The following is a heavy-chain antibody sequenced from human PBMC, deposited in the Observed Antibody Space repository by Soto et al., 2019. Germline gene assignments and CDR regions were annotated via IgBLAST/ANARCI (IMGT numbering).Heavy chain of an antibody. CDR2: LIPIVGTA. V-gene: IGHV1-69*01. CDR1: GGTFSSYG. D-gene: IGHD3-9*01. J-gene: IGHJ6*02. Sequence: QVQLLQSGAEVKKPGSSVKVSCKASGGTFSSYGISWVRQAPGQGLEWMGGLIPIVGTANYAQKFQGRVTITADDSTSTAYMELISLRSEDSAVYYWTAGEHYAILTAYFYYYGLDVWGQGTTVNVSS. CDR3: TAGEHYAILTAYFYYYGLDV.